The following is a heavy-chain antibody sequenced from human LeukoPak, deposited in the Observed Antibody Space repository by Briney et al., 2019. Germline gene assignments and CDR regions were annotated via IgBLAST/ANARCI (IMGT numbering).Heavy chain of an antibody. CDR1: GGSISSSSYY. CDR3: ARGHAGDYVWGSFKI. V-gene: IGHV4-39*01. CDR2: IYYSGST. Sequence: SETLSLTCTVSGGSISSSSYYWGWIRQPPGKGLEWIGSIYYSGSTYYNPSLKSRVTISVDTSKNQFSLKLSSVTAADTAVYYCARGHAGDYVWGSFKIWGQGTLVTVSS. J-gene: IGHJ4*02. D-gene: IGHD3-16*01.